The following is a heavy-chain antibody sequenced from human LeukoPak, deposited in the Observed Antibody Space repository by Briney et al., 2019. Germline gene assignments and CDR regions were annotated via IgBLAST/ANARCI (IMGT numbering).Heavy chain of an antibody. CDR1: GYTFTGYY. Sequence: ASVKVSCKASGYTFTGYYMHWVRQAPGQGLEWMGWTNPNSGGTNYAQKFQGWATMTRDTSISTAYMELSRLRSDDTAVYYCARETYGSGSYFDYWGQGTLVTVSS. J-gene: IGHJ4*02. CDR2: TNPNSGGT. CDR3: ARETYGSGSYFDY. D-gene: IGHD3-10*01. V-gene: IGHV1-2*04.